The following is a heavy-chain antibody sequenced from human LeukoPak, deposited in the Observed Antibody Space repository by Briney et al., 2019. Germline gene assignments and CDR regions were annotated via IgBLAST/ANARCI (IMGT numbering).Heavy chain of an antibody. CDR2: ISYDGSNK. CDR3: AKGVAGTFDY. D-gene: IGHD6-19*01. V-gene: IGHV3-30*18. CDR1: GFTFSSYG. Sequence: GRSLRLSCAASGFTFSSYGMHWVRQAPGKGLEWVAVISYDGSNKYYADSVKGRFTISRGNSKNTLYPQMNSLRAEDTAVYYCAKGVAGTFDYWGQGTLVTVSS. J-gene: IGHJ4*02.